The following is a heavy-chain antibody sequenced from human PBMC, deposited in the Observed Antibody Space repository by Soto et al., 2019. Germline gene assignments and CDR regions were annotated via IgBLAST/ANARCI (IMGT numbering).Heavy chain of an antibody. V-gene: IGHV1-18*01. CDR1: GYTFISYG. CDR3: ARDQTKWLTDAFDI. J-gene: IGHJ3*02. Sequence: HVQLVQSGAEVKKPGASLKVSCKASGYTFISYGVSWVRQAPGQGLEWLGWISPYNGNTNYAQKFKGRITMTTDTSTSTVYMDLRSLRTDATAVYYCARDQTKWLTDAFDIWGQGTMVVVSS. CDR2: ISPYNGNT. D-gene: IGHD5-12*01.